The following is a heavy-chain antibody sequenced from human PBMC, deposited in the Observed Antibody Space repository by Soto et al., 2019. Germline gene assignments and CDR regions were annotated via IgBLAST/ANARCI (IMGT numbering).Heavy chain of an antibody. J-gene: IGHJ3*01. V-gene: IGHV1-18*01. CDR1: GYSIDSYA. CDR3: ARENDPYGFDL. Sequence: QVQLVQSGATQEKPGSSVKVSCEAFGYSIDSYAYSWVRQAPGQGLEWMGRIGSGDTNYAQKLQGRVTMTTDTSTNTAYMELRSLRSDDTALYYCARENDPYGFDLWGQGTMVTVSS. CDR2: IGSGDT.